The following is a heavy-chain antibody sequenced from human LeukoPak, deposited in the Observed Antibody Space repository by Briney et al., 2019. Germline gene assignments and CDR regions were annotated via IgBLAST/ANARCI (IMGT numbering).Heavy chain of an antibody. D-gene: IGHD3-10*01. Sequence: GESLKISCKGFGYRFTNYWIGWVRQMPGKGLEWMGIIYPGDSDTRYSPSFQGQVTISADKSINTAYLQWSSLKASDTAMYYCVLAGSGSYYFDYWGQGILVTVSS. J-gene: IGHJ4*02. CDR2: IYPGDSDT. V-gene: IGHV5-51*01. CDR3: VLAGSGSYYFDY. CDR1: GYRFTNYW.